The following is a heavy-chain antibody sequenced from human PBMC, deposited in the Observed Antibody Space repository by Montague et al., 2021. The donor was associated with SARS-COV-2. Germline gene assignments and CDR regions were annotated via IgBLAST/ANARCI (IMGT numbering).Heavy chain of an antibody. V-gene: IGHV4-34*01. D-gene: IGHD3-10*01. CDR3: ARLGDGVVPSPILGVGPYYAYYYMDV. CDR2: IHHGGST. Sequence: SETLSLTCAVHGGSFSTYSWNWIRQPPGKGLEWIGEIHHGGSTNYNTSLKSRVTISADTSKKQFSLKLTSVAAADTAVYYCARLGDGVVPSPILGVGPYYAYYYMDVWGKGTTVTVSS. CDR1: GGSFSTYS. J-gene: IGHJ6*03.